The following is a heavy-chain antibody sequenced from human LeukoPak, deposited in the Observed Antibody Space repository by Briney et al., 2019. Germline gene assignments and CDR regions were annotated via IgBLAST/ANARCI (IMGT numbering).Heavy chain of an antibody. CDR1: GYTFTGYY. V-gene: IGHV1-2*02. CDR2: INPSSGGT. CDR3: ARDSYYDILTGYNPFDY. D-gene: IGHD3-9*01. Sequence: ASVKVSCKASGYTFTGYYMHWVRQAPGQGLEWMGWINPSSGGTNYAQKFQGRVTMTRDTSISTAYMELSRLRSDDTAVYYCARDSYYDILTGYNPFDYWGQGTLVTVSS. J-gene: IGHJ4*02.